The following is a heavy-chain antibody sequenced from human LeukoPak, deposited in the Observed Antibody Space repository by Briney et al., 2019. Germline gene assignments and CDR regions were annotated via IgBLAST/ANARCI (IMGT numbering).Heavy chain of an antibody. V-gene: IGHV1-8*01. CDR1: GYTFTSYD. CDR2: MIPNSGNT. CDR3: ARDRGWAVAGTDYYYYGMDV. D-gene: IGHD6-19*01. J-gene: IGHJ6*02. Sequence: ASVKVSCKASGYTFTSYDINWVRQATGQGLEWMGWMIPNSGNTGYAQKFQGRVTMTRNTSISTAYMELSSLRSEDTAVYYCARDRGWAVAGTDYYYYGMDVWGQGTTVTVSS.